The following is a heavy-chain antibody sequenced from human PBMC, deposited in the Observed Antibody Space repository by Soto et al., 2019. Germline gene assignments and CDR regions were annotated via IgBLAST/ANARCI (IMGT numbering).Heavy chain of an antibody. CDR3: AKDAVYRDGLWLMDS. D-gene: IGHD2-21*01. V-gene: IGHV3-23*01. Sequence: LXLSCAASGFTISTYAMTWVRQAPWKGLECVSGVTGSGSQIYYADSVKGRFTISKDNSKNTLYLQMSSLREEDTALYYCAKDAVYRDGLWLMDSWGQGTLVTVSS. CDR2: VTGSGSQI. CDR1: GFTISTYA. J-gene: IGHJ5*02.